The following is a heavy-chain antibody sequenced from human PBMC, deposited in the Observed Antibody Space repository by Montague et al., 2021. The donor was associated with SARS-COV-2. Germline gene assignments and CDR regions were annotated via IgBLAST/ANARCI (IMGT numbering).Heavy chain of an antibody. Sequence: SETLSLTCTVSGDSISNSNWWTWVRQSPGRGLEWIGEIFRSGDSNYNPSLKSRVTMSVDMSRNQFSLSLSNATAADTAIYYCVRGGTMTVVVFDYWGQGTLVTVSS. CDR3: VRGGTMTVVVFDY. V-gene: IGHV4-4*02. CDR2: IFRSGDS. D-gene: IGHD3-22*01. J-gene: IGHJ4*02. CDR1: GDSISNSNW.